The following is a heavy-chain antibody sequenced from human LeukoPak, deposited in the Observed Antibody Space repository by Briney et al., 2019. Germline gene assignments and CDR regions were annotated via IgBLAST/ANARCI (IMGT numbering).Heavy chain of an antibody. CDR2: IYYSGST. D-gene: IGHD3-22*01. CDR3: ARRNIYPYYYDSSGYLTSDAFDI. CDR1: GGSISSSSYY. J-gene: IGHJ3*02. V-gene: IGHV4-39*07. Sequence: SETLSLTCTVSGGSISSSSYYWGWIRQPPGKGLEWIGSIYYSGSTYYNPSLKSRVTISVDKSKNQFSLKLSSVTAADTAVYYCARRNIYPYYYDSSGYLTSDAFDIWGQGTMVTVSS.